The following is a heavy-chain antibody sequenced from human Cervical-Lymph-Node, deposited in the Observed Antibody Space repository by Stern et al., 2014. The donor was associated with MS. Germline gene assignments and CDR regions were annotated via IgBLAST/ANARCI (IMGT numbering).Heavy chain of an antibody. J-gene: IGHJ4*02. CDR1: GYTFTSYY. CDR2: INPSGGST. CDR3: ARVAMTSLDY. V-gene: IGHV1-46*03. Sequence: QVQLVQSGAEVKKPGASVKVSCKASGYTFTSYYIHWVRQAPGQGLECMGIINPSGGSTSYAQKFQGRLTMTRDTSRSTVYMELSSLRSEDTAVYYCARVAMTSLDYWGQGTLVTVSS.